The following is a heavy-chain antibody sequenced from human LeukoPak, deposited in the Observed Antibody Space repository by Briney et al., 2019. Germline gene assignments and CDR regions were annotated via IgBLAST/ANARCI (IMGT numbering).Heavy chain of an antibody. V-gene: IGHV1-18*01. CDR2: ISGYNANE. CDR3: ARVGRGCSSIRCYWEDWFDP. CDR1: GYSFTNYG. D-gene: IGHD2-2*01. J-gene: IGHJ5*02. Sequence: GASVKVSCNASGYSFTNYGITWIREAPGQGPEWLGWISGYNANEHYAQNVQGRVTLTTDTSTNTAYMELRGLTSDDTAMYYCARVGRGCSSIRCYWEDWFDPWGQGTLVIVSS.